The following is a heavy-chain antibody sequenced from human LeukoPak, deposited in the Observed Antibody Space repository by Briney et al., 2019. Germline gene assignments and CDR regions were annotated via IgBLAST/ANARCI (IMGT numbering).Heavy chain of an antibody. J-gene: IGHJ4*02. CDR2: ISGSGGST. CDR3: AKSRSSTSSHFDY. D-gene: IGHD2-2*01. CDR1: GFTFSSYA. Sequence: GGPLRLSCAASGFTFSSYAMSWVRQAPGKGLEWVSAISGSGGSTYYADSVKRRFTISRDNSKNTLYLQMNSLRAEDTAVYYCAKSRSSTSSHFDYWGQGTLVTVSS. V-gene: IGHV3-23*01.